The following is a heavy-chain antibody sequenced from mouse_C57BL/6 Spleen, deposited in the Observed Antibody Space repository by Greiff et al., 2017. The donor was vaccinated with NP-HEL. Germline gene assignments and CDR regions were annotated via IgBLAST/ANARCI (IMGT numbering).Heavy chain of an antibody. CDR2: ISYDGSN. J-gene: IGHJ1*03. Sequence: EVHLVESGPGLVKPSQSLSLTCSVTGYSITSGYYWNWIRQFPGNKLEWMGYISYDGSNNYNPSLKNRISITRDTSKNQFFLKLNSVTTEDTATYYCARENSDVWGTGTTVTVSS. V-gene: IGHV3-6*01. CDR1: GYSITSGYY. CDR3: ARENSDV.